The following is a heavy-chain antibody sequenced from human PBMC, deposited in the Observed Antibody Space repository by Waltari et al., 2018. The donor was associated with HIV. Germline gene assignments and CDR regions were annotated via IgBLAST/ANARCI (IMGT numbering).Heavy chain of an antibody. J-gene: IGHJ4*02. Sequence: EVQLLESGGGLVQPGGSLRLSCAASGFRFSNYAMFWVRQAPGKGLEWVAVVRDIDSTYYVDSVKGRFIISRDDSKDSLYLQMNSLRVEDTAVYYCAKDDRASRGLDDWGQGTLVTVSS. CDR2: VRDIDST. CDR1: GFRFSNYA. D-gene: IGHD5-12*01. CDR3: AKDDRASRGLDD. V-gene: IGHV3-23*01.